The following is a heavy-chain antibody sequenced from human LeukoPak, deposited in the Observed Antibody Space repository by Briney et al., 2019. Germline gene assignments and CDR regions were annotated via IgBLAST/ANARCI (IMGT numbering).Heavy chain of an antibody. CDR3: ARIPGDIVVVPAAMGGLGY. V-gene: IGHV3-30-3*01. Sequence: PGGSLRLSCAASGFTFSSYAMHWDRQAPGKGLEWVAVISYDGSNKYYADSVKGRFTISRDNSKNTLYLQMNSLRAEDTAVYYCARIPGDIVVVPAAMGGLGYWGQGTLVTVSS. CDR1: GFTFSSYA. CDR2: ISYDGSNK. D-gene: IGHD2-2*01. J-gene: IGHJ4*02.